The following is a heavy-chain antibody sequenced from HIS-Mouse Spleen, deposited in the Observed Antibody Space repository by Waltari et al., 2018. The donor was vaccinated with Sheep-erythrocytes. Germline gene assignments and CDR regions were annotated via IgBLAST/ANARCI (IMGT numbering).Heavy chain of an antibody. CDR3: ARFYGDFTRAFDI. CDR2: IRAYKGNT. J-gene: IGHJ3*02. D-gene: IGHD4-17*01. Sequence: QVQLVQSGAEVKKPGASVKVSCKASGYTFTSYGISWVRQAPGQGLEWMGWIRAYKGNTNYAQKLQGRVTRTTDTSTSTAYVELRSLRSDDTAVYYCARFYGDFTRAFDIWGQGTMVTVSS. CDR1: GYTFTSYG. V-gene: IGHV1-18*01.